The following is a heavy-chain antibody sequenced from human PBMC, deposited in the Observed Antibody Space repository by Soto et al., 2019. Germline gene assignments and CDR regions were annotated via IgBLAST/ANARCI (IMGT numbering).Heavy chain of an antibody. V-gene: IGHV1-69*13. CDR1: GGTFSSYA. J-gene: IGHJ6*02. CDR2: IIPIFGTA. D-gene: IGHD3-3*01. CDR3: ASSVKDSTGITIFGVVTYGMDV. Sequence: SVKVSCKASGGTFSSYAISWVRQAPGQGLEWMGGIIPIFGTANYAQKFQGRVTITADESTSTAYMELSSLRSEDTAVYYCASSVKDSTGITIFGVVTYGMDVWGQGTTVTVSS.